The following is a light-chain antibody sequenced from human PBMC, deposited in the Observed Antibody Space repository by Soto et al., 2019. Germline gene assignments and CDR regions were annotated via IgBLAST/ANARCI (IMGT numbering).Light chain of an antibody. J-gene: IGKJ4*01. CDR1: QDIRNS. Sequence: DIQMTQSPSSLSASIGDRITITCRASQDIRNSLAWYQQKPGKVPKLLIYAASTLQSGVPSRFSGSGSGTDFTLTISSLQAEDVATYSCQKYNSAPLTFGGGTEVEIK. CDR2: AAS. CDR3: QKYNSAPLT. V-gene: IGKV1-27*01.